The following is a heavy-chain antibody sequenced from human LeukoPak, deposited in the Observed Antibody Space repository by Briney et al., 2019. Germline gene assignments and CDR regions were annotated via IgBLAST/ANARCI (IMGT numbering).Heavy chain of an antibody. CDR1: GGTFSSYT. Sequence: SVKVSCKASGGTFSSYTISWVRQAPGQGLEWMGRIIPILGIANYAQKFQGRVTITAYKSTSTAYMELSSLRSEDTAVYYCASEGSGYRSSTSCYTSGGYWGQGTLVTVSS. D-gene: IGHD2-2*02. CDR2: IIPILGIA. CDR3: ASEGSGYRSSTSCYTSGGY. V-gene: IGHV1-69*02. J-gene: IGHJ4*02.